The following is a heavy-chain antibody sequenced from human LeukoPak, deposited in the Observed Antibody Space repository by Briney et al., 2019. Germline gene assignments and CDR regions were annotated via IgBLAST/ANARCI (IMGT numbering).Heavy chain of an antibody. CDR1: GGSISSGDYY. CDR3: ARFAPYDSSEED. D-gene: IGHD3-22*01. Sequence: SETLSLTCTVSGGSISSGDYYWSWIRQPPGKGLEWIGYIYYRGNTYYDPSLKSRVTISVDTSNNHFSLTLSSVTAADTAVYYCARFAPYDSSEEDWGQGTLVTVSS. CDR2: IYYRGNT. J-gene: IGHJ4*02. V-gene: IGHV4-30-4*01.